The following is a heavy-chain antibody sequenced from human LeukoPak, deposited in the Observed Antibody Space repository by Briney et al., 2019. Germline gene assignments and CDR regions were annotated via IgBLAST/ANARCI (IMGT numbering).Heavy chain of an antibody. CDR1: GYTFTGYY. CDR3: SRGRADGYSGYDFGDY. V-gene: IGHV1-2*02. CDR2: INPNSGGT. J-gene: IGHJ4*02. Sequence: ASVKVSCKASGYTFTGYYMHWVRHAPGQGLEWMGWINPNSGGTDYAQKFQGRVTMARDTSISTAYMELSSLTSDDTAVYYCSRGRADGYSGYDFGDYWGQGTLVTVSS. D-gene: IGHD5-12*01.